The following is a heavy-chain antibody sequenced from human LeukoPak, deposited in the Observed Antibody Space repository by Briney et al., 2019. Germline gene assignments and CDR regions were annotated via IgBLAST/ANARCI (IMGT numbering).Heavy chain of an antibody. Sequence: GGSLRLSCTASGFNFGDHAMSWVRQAPGKGLEWVGFIRSKAYRGKTEYAASVTGRFTISRDDSKSIAFLQMNSLKTEDTALYYCTRGPIQLWIHNAMDVWGQGTTVTVSS. J-gene: IGHJ6*02. CDR3: TRGPIQLWIHNAMDV. D-gene: IGHD5-18*01. CDR1: GFNFGDHA. CDR2: IRSKAYRGKT. V-gene: IGHV3-49*04.